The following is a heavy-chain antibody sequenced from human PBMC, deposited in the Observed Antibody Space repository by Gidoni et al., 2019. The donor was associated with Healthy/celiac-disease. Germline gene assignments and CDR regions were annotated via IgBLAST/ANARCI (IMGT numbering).Heavy chain of an antibody. D-gene: IGHD3-10*01. V-gene: IGHV4-61*01. J-gene: IGHJ4*02. CDR2: IYYSGST. CDR1: GGSVSSGSYY. Sequence: QVQLQESGPGLVKPSETLSLTCTVSGGSVSSGSYYWSWIRQPPGKGLEWIGYIYYSGSTNHNPSLKGRVTISVDTSKNQFSLKLSSVTAADTAVYYCARVLQEGFGELFFDYWGQGTLVTVSS. CDR3: ARVLQEGFGELFFDY.